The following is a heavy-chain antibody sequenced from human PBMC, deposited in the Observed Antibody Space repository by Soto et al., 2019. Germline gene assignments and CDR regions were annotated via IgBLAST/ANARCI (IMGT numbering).Heavy chain of an antibody. V-gene: IGHV4-59*01. Sequence: LSLTCTVSGGSISSYYWSWIRQPPGKGLEWIGYIYYSGSTNYNPSLKSRVTISVDTSKNQFSLKLSSVTAADTAVYYCARVAVYYDFWSGYGGYYNWFDPWGQGTLVTVSS. CDR1: GGSISSYY. D-gene: IGHD3-3*01. J-gene: IGHJ5*02. CDR2: IYYSGST. CDR3: ARVAVYYDFWSGYGGYYNWFDP.